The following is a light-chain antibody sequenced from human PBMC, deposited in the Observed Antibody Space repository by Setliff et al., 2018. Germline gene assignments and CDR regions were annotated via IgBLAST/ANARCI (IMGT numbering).Light chain of an antibody. CDR1: SSDVGDYNY. J-gene: IGLJ1*01. CDR3: CSYAGSYTYYV. Sequence: QSALAQPRSVSGSPGQSVTISCTGTSSDVGDYNYVSWYQQHPGKAPKLMIYDVSKRPSGVPDRFSGSKSGNTASLTISGLQAEDEADYYCCSYAGSYTYYVFGTGTKATVL. V-gene: IGLV2-11*01. CDR2: DVS.